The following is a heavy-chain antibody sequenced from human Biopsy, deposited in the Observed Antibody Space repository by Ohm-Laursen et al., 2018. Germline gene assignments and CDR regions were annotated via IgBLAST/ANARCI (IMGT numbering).Heavy chain of an antibody. V-gene: IGHV1-69*06. CDR3: ATKLTGYFHH. D-gene: IGHD3-9*01. Sequence: KVSCKAPEGTFSNYGVNWVRQAPGQGLEWLGGNIPILGTGNYAQKFQDRVTVAADTSTSTATMELRSLRSDDTAVYYCATKLTGYFHHWGQGTLVIVSS. CDR2: NIPILGTG. CDR1: EGTFSNYG. J-gene: IGHJ1*01.